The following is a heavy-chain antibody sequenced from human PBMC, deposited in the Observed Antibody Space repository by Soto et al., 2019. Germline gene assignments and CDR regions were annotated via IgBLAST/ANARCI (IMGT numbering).Heavy chain of an antibody. CDR2: IYHSGST. V-gene: IGHV4-30-2*02. J-gene: IGHJ6*02. CDR3: ASGTISHSYGMDV. CDR1: GGSISSGGYS. D-gene: IGHD2-2*01. Sequence: SETLSLTCAVSGGSISSGGYSWSWIRQPPGKGLEWIGYIYHSGSTYYNPSLKSRVTISLDTSKNQFSLKMSSVTAADTAVYYCASGTISHSYGMDVWGQGKMLTVSS.